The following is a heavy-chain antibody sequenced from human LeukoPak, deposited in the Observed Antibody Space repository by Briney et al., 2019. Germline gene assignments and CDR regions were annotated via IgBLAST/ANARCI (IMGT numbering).Heavy chain of an antibody. CDR2: ISYDGSNR. CDR1: GFTFSSYA. CDR3: ARDGLAAATLHWCFDL. J-gene: IGHJ2*01. Sequence: GGSLRLSCAASGFTFSSYAMHWVRQAPGKGLEWVAAISYDGSNRYYADSVKGRFTISRHNARNSLYLQMNSLRAEDTAVYYCARDGLAAATLHWCFDLWGRGTLVTVSS. V-gene: IGHV3-30*04. D-gene: IGHD2-15*01.